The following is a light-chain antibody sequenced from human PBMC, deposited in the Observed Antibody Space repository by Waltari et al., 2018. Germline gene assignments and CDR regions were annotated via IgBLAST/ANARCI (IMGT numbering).Light chain of an antibody. CDR1: SSDVGGYEY. V-gene: IGLV2-14*01. J-gene: IGLJ3*02. CDR3: SSVTRSSTWV. CDR2: EVR. Sequence: QSALTQPASVSGSPGPSITISCTGPSSDVGGYEYVSWYQQYPGKAPKLMIYEVRNRPSGVSNRFSGSKSGNTASLTISGLQAEDEADYYCSSVTRSSTWVFGGGTKLTVL.